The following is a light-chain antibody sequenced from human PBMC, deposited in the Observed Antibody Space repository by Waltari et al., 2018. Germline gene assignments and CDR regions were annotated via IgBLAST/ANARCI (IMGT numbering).Light chain of an antibody. V-gene: IGKV3-20*01. J-gene: IGKJ1*01. CDR2: GAS. CDR3: QKYGTSPRT. Sequence: EIVLTQSPGTLSFSPGGRATLSCRASQRVTSNYLAWYQQKPGQAPRLIMFGASTRATGIPDRFSGSGSGTDFTLTISRLEPEDFAVYYCQKYGTSPRTFGQGTKVEIK. CDR1: QRVTSNY.